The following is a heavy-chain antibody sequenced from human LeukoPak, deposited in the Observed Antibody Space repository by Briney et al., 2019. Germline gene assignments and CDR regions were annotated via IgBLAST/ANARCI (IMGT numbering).Heavy chain of an antibody. Sequence: GGSLRLSCAASGFTVGSNYMSWVRQAPGKGLEWVSVIYSGGSTYYADSVKGRFTISRDNSKNTLYLQVNSLRAEDTAVYYCARWGMATVADAFDIWGQGTMVTVSS. V-gene: IGHV3-53*01. CDR2: IYSGGST. CDR1: GFTVGSNY. J-gene: IGHJ3*02. D-gene: IGHD5-24*01. CDR3: ARWGMATVADAFDI.